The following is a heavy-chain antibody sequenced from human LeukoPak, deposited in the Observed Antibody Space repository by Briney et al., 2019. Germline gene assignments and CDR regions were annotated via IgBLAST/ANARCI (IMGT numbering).Heavy chain of an antibody. CDR2: IKQDGSEK. V-gene: IGHV3-7*01. CDR3: ASAGQYSSTSDFDY. J-gene: IGHJ4*02. D-gene: IGHD6-13*01. Sequence: GGSLRLSCAASGFTFSSHWMSWVRQAPGKGLEWVANIKQDGSEKYYVDSVKGRFTISRDDAKNSLYLQMNSLRAEDTAVYYCASAGQYSSTSDFDYWGQGTLVTVSS. CDR1: GFTFSSHW.